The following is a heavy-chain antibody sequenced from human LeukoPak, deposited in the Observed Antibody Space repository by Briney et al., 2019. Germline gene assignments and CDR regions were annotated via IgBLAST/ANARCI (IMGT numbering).Heavy chain of an antibody. J-gene: IGHJ4*02. CDR3: ARDRFYYGSGSRWVDY. Sequence: GGSLRLSCAASGFTVSSNYMSWVRQAPGKGLEWVSVLYSGGSTYYADSVKGRFTISRDNSKNTLYLQMNSLRAEDTAVYYCARDRFYYGSGSRWVDYWGQGTLVTISS. V-gene: IGHV3-53*01. CDR1: GFTVSSNY. CDR2: LYSGGST. D-gene: IGHD3-10*01.